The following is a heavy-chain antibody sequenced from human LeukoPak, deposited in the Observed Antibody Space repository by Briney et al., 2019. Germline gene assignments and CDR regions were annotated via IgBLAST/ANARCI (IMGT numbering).Heavy chain of an antibody. Sequence: GGSLRLSCAASGFTFSNNWMTWVSQAPGKGLEWVANIREDGSEKYYVDFVRGRLLISRDNAKNSVDLQMHSLRTEDTAVYYCARSSYHSSWTLNNFSHYLDAWGTGNPVTVSS. CDR3: ARSSYHSSWTLNNFSHYLDA. CDR2: IREDGSEK. D-gene: IGHD3-22*01. J-gene: IGHJ6*03. V-gene: IGHV3-7*01. CDR1: GFTFSNNW.